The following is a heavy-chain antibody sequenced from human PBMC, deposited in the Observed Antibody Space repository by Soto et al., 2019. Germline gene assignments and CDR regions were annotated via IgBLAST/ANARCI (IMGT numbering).Heavy chain of an antibody. J-gene: IGHJ4*02. CDR2: ISYDGSNK. CDR1: GFTFSSYA. CDR3: ARARFVAAFDY. Sequence: PGGSLRLSCTASGFTFSSYAMHWVRQAPGKGLEWVAVISYDGSNKYYADSVEGRFTISRDNSKNTLYLQMNSLRAEDTAVYYWARARFVAAFDYWAQGTLVPSPQ. D-gene: IGHD6-19*01. V-gene: IGHV3-30-3*01.